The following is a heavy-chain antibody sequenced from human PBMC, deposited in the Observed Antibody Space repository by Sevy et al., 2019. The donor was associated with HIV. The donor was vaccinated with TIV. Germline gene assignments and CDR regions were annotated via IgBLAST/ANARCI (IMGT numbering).Heavy chain of an antibody. Sequence: ASVKVSCKASGFTFTSSAVQWVRQARGQRLEWIGWIVVGSGNTNYAQKFQERVTITRDMSTSTAYVELCSLRSEVRAVYYCAADRAKSPNYDYGDYFNYYDGMDVWGQGTTVTVSS. CDR3: AADRAKSPNYDYGDYFNYYDGMDV. J-gene: IGHJ6*02. V-gene: IGHV1-58*01. CDR1: GFTFTSSA. CDR2: IVVGSGNT. D-gene: IGHD4-17*01.